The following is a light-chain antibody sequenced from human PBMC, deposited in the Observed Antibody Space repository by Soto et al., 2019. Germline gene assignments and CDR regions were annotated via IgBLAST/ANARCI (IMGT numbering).Light chain of an antibody. CDR1: QSISTY. J-gene: IGKJ1*01. CDR2: AAS. CDR3: QQCYGSPRT. Sequence: DIPMTQSPSTLSASVGDRVTITCRASQSISTYLNWYQQKLGKAPTLLIYAASSLQSGVPSRFRGGGSGTDFTLTISSLQPEDFATYFCQQCYGSPRTFGQGTQVEI. V-gene: IGKV1-39*01.